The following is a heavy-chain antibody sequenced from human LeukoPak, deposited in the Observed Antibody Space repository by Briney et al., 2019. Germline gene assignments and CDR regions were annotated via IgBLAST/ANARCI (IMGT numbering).Heavy chain of an antibody. V-gene: IGHV1-46*01. Sequence: ASVKVSCKASGYTFTSYYMHWVRQAPGQGLEWMGIINPSGGSTSYAQKFQGRVTMTRDTSISTAYMELSRLRSDDTAVYYCARGGSSGEWFSHLDYWGQGTLVTVSS. CDR1: GYTFTSYY. D-gene: IGHD3-3*01. J-gene: IGHJ4*02. CDR3: ARGGSSGEWFSHLDY. CDR2: INPSGGST.